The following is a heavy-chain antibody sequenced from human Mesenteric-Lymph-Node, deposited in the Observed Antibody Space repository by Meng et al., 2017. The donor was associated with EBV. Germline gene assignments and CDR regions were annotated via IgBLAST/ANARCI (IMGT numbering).Heavy chain of an antibody. D-gene: IGHD4-17*01. CDR2: ISASSGNI. CDR1: GFTFNTST. J-gene: IGHJ4*02. CDR3: ASKDYDDYYFDF. Sequence: EVQLVESGGGRVKPGGSLRLSCVASGFTFNTSTLNWVRQAPGKGLEWLSAISASSGNIYYTDSVKGRFTVSRDNAKNSLYVQMNSLRAEDTAIYYCASKDYDDYYFDFWGQGTLVTVSS. V-gene: IGHV3-21*01.